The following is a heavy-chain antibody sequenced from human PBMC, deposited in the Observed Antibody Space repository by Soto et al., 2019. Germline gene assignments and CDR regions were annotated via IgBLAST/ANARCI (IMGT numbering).Heavy chain of an antibody. J-gene: IGHJ4*02. V-gene: IGHV1-8*01. Sequence: ASVKVSCKASGYTFTSYDINWVRQATGQGLEWMGWMNPNSGNTGYAQKFQGRVTMTRNTSISTAYMELSSLRSEDTAVYYCARGSALPQYYDFWSDYYPYFDYWGQGTLVTVSS. CDR2: MNPNSGNT. CDR3: ARGSALPQYYDFWSDYYPYFDY. CDR1: GYTFTSYD. D-gene: IGHD3-3*01.